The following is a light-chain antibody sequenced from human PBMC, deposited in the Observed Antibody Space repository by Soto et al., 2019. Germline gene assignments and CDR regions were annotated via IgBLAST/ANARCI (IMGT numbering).Light chain of an antibody. V-gene: IGLV1-40*01. CDR3: HSSDSSRGASRV. J-gene: IGLJ3*02. Sequence: QSVLTQPPSVSGAPGQRVTISCTGSSSNIGAGHDVSWYQQLPGTAPKLLIYGNSNRPSGVPDRFSGSKSGSSASLAIPGVQAEDEADYYCHSSDSSRGASRVFGGGTKLTVL. CDR1: SSNIGAGHD. CDR2: GNS.